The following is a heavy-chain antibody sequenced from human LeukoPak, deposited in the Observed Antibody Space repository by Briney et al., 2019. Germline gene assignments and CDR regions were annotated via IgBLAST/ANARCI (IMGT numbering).Heavy chain of an antibody. Sequence: SETLSLTCTVSGYSISSDYYWGWIRPTPGKGLEWIGSVYHSGTTYHNPSLKSRVTMSVDTSKNQFSLTLTSVTAADTALYYCTRELAGTTVEDWGQGTLVTVSS. CDR3: TRELAGTTVED. CDR2: VYHSGTT. V-gene: IGHV4-38-2*02. D-gene: IGHD1-1*01. CDR1: GYSISSDYY. J-gene: IGHJ4*02.